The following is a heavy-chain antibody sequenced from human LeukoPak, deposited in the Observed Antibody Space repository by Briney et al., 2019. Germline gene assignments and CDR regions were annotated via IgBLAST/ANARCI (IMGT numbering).Heavy chain of an antibody. V-gene: IGHV1-8*01. CDR1: GCTFTSYD. CDR2: MSPNSGNT. J-gene: IGHJ4*02. CDR3: ARGKIAAAGTFVY. Sequence: ASVKVSCKASGCTFTSYDINWVRQATGQGLEWMGWMSPNSGNTGYAQKFQGRVTMTRNTSISTAYMELSSLRSEDTAVYYCARGKIAAAGTFVYWGQGTLVTVSS. D-gene: IGHD6-13*01.